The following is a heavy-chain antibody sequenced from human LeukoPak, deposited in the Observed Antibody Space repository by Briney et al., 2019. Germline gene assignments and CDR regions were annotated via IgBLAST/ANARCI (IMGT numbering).Heavy chain of an antibody. CDR3: ARNPAYCTSTSCYNDY. D-gene: IGHD2-2*02. CDR1: GYTFTIYY. V-gene: IGHV1-2*02. CDR2: INPNSGAT. J-gene: IGHJ4*02. Sequence: ASVKVSCKTSGYTFTIYYMHWVRQAPGQGLEWMGWINPNSGATTYAQRFRGRVTMTRDTSISTAYMELSRLRSDNTAVYYCARNPAYCTSTSCYNDYWSQGTLVTVSS.